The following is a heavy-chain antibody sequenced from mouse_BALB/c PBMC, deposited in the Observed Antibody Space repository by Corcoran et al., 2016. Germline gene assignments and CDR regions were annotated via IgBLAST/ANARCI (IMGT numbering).Heavy chain of an antibody. CDR1: GFNIKDYY. CDR2: IDPRNGNT. CDR3: ARGRGRFAY. Sequence: EVQLQQSGAELVRPGALVKLSCKASGFNIKDYYMHWVKQRPEQGLEWIGWIDPRNGNTIYDPKFQGKASITADTSSNTAYLQLSSLTSEDTAVYYCARGRGRFAYWGQGTLVTVSA. V-gene: IGHV14-1*02. J-gene: IGHJ3*01.